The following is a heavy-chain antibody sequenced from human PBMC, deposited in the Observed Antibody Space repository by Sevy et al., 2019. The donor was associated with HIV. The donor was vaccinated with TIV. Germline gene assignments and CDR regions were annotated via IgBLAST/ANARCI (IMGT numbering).Heavy chain of an antibody. Sequence: ASVKVSCKASGYTFTSYDINWVRQATGQGLEWMGWMNPNSGNTDYAQKFQGRVTMTRNTSISTAYMERSSLRSEDTAVYYCGRVYSSSSYSFDYWGQGTLVTVSS. D-gene: IGHD6-13*01. CDR3: GRVYSSSSYSFDY. J-gene: IGHJ4*02. V-gene: IGHV1-8*01. CDR2: MNPNSGNT. CDR1: GYTFTSYD.